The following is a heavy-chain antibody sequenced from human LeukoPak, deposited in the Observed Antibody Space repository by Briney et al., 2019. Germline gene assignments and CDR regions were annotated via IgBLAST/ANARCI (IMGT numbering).Heavy chain of an antibody. J-gene: IGHJ4*02. CDR2: INTDTGNP. Sequence: GASVKVSCKASGYTFTTYGMNWVRQAPGQGLEWMGWINTDTGNPTYAQGFTGRFVFSLDTSVSTAYLQITSLKAEDTAVYYCARDLGLDAFGELSGYWGQGTLVTVSS. D-gene: IGHD3-10*01. V-gene: IGHV7-4-1*02. CDR1: GYTFTTYG. CDR3: ARDLGLDAFGELSGY.